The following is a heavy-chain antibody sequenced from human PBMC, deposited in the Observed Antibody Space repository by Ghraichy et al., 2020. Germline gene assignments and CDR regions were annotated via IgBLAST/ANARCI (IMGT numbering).Heavy chain of an antibody. J-gene: IGHJ4*02. Sequence: GGSLRLSCSGPILTLSRDNVNWVRQAPGKGLEWVAHISSDARTTEYADSVRGRFSVSRDNAKNSVYLQLRRLRAEDTAVYYCVTDRGAEGKKVSPVTNLVWGRQRHGAYFDLWGQGILVTVSS. CDR3: VTDRGAEGKKVSPVTNLVWGRQRHGAYFDL. CDR2: ISSDARTT. V-gene: IGHV3-48*03. D-gene: IGHD5/OR15-5a*01. CDR1: ILTLSRDN.